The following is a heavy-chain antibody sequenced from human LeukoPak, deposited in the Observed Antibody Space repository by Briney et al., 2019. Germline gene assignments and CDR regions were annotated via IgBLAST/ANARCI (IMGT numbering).Heavy chain of an antibody. V-gene: IGHV3-21*06. CDR2: IGPTGSDR. D-gene: IGHD1-14*01. Sequence: GGSLRLSCTASRLTFSTSGFNWVRQAPGKGLEWVASIGPTGSDRYHADSIKGRFTISRDNANNFLYLQMNSLGAEDTAVYYCATETNGRHYDYWGQGTLLTVSS. J-gene: IGHJ4*02. CDR1: RLTFSTSG. CDR3: ATETNGRHYDY.